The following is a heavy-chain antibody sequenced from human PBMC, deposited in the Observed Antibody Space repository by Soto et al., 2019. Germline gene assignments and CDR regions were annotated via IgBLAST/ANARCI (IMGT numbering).Heavy chain of an antibody. V-gene: IGHV3-23*01. J-gene: IGHJ6*02. CDR2: ISGGGDTT. Sequence: EVQLLESGGGLVQPGGSLRLSCAASGFTFNNYAMTWVRQAPGKGLEWVSAISGGGDTTSYADSVKGRFTVSRDGSKNTLYLQMSSLRAEDTAVYYCARQSSAYYYYGVDVWGQGSTVTVSS. CDR1: GFTFNNYA. D-gene: IGHD2-2*01. CDR3: ARQSSAYYYYGVDV.